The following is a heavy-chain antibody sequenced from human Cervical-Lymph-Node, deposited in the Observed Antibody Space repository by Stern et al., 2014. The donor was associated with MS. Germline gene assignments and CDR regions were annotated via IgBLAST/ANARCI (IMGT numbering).Heavy chain of an antibody. V-gene: IGHV4-61*01. CDR3: AGNLVY. J-gene: IGHJ4*02. Sequence: QVQLVESGPGLVKPSETLSLICTVNGDSVSSGSYNWSWIRQPPGKGLEWIGYICYSENRNYNPSLKSRVTISVDRSKNQFSLNLSSVTAADTAVYYCAGNLVYWGQGTLVTVSS. CDR2: ICYSENR. D-gene: IGHD2-8*02. CDR1: GDSVSSGSYN.